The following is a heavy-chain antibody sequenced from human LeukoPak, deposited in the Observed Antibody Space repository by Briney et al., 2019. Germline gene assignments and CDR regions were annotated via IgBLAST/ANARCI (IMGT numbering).Heavy chain of an antibody. CDR2: ISYDGSNK. J-gene: IGHJ4*02. D-gene: IGHD3/OR15-3a*01. V-gene: IGHV3-30*18. CDR1: GFTFSSYG. Sequence: GGSLRLSCEASGFTFSSYGMHWVRQAPGKGLEWVAVISYDGSNKYYADSVKGRFTISRDNSKNTLYLQMNSLRAEDTAVYYCAKDMDWNWGQGTLVTVSS. CDR3: AKDMDWN.